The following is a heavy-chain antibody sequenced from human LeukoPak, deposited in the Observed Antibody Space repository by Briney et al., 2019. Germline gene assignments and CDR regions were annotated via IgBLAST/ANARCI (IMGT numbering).Heavy chain of an antibody. J-gene: IGHJ4*02. Sequence: PSETLSLTCAVYGESSFSSYYRSWIRQPPGGALEWIGEINHSGYTNYNPSLKSRVTLSIDTSKNQFSLRLNSVTAADTAVYYCSRQVVGNDYWGQGTLVTVSS. D-gene: IGHD3-22*01. CDR1: GESSFSSYY. CDR2: INHSGYT. V-gene: IGHV4-34*01. CDR3: SRQVVGNDY.